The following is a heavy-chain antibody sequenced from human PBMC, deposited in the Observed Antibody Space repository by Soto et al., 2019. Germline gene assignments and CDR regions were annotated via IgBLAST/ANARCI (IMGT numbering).Heavy chain of an antibody. Sequence: LSLTCSVSGGSISSAESYWSWIRQHPGKGPEWIAFINFRGRTSYNPSLRSRVTISADTSMNQFSLNLTSVTAADTAVYYCAKGGASSQWFAPWGRGTLVTVSS. CDR1: GGSISSAESY. CDR3: AKGGASSQWFAP. J-gene: IGHJ5*02. CDR2: INFRGRT. D-gene: IGHD2-15*01. V-gene: IGHV4-31*03.